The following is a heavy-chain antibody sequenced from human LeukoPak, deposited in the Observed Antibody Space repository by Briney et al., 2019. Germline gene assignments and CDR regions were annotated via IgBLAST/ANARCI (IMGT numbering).Heavy chain of an antibody. Sequence: GGSLRLSCAASGFTFSNYGMHWVRQAPGKGLEWMTFIRYDGINKYYADSVKGRFTISRDNSKNTLYLQMNSLRPEDTALYFCAKTYYDFWSGYLLDYWGQGTLVTVSS. CDR1: GFTFSNYG. D-gene: IGHD3-3*01. V-gene: IGHV3-30*02. J-gene: IGHJ4*02. CDR2: IRYDGINK. CDR3: AKTYYDFWSGYLLDY.